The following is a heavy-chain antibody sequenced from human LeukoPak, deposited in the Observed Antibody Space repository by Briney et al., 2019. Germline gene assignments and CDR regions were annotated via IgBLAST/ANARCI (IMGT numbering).Heavy chain of an antibody. J-gene: IGHJ4*02. CDR1: GGSISSGGYY. CDR2: IYYSGST. Sequence: PSETLSLTCTVSGGSISSGGYYWGWIRQPPGKGLEWIGSIYYSGSTYYNPSLKSRVTISVDTSKNQFSLKLSSVTAADTAVYYCARHLGGARQLYFDYWGQGTLLTVSS. V-gene: IGHV4-39*07. CDR3: ARHLGGARQLYFDY. D-gene: IGHD1-1*01.